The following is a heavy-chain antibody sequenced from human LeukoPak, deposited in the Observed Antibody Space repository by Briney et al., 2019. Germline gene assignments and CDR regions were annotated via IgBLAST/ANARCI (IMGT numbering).Heavy chain of an antibody. V-gene: IGHV1-46*01. J-gene: IGHJ4*02. CDR2: INPSGGST. CDR3: ARVAYDCVWGSYSHYFDY. CDR1: GYTFTSYY. D-gene: IGHD3-16*01. Sequence: GASVKVSCKASGYTFTSYYMHWVRQAPGQGLEWMGIINPSGGSTSYAQKFQGRVTMTRDTSTSTVYMELSSLRSEDTAVYYCARVAYDCVWGSYSHYFDYWGQGTLVTVSS.